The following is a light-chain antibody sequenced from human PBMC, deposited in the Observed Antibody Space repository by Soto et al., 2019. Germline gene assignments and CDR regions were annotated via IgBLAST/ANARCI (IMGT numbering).Light chain of an antibody. CDR1: QSVSSY. CDR2: DAS. V-gene: IGKV3-11*01. Sequence: EIVLTQSPATLSLSPGERATLSCRASQSVSSYLAWYQQKPGQAPRLLIYDASNRATGIPARFSGSGSGTDFTLTISSPEPEDFAVYYCQQPSNWPPFTFGPGTKVDIK. J-gene: IGKJ3*01. CDR3: QQPSNWPPFT.